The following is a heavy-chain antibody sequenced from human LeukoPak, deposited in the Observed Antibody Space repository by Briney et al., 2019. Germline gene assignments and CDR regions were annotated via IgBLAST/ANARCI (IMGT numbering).Heavy chain of an antibody. CDR2: ISSSSSTI. CDR3: AELGITMIGGV. D-gene: IGHD3-10*02. J-gene: IGHJ6*04. V-gene: IGHV3-48*04. CDR1: GFTFSSYS. Sequence: GGSLRLSCAASGFTFSSYSTKSVRQAPGEGLGWVSYISSSSSTIYYADSVKGRFTISRDNAKNSLYLQMNSLRAEDTAVYYCAELGITMIGGVWGKGTTVTISS.